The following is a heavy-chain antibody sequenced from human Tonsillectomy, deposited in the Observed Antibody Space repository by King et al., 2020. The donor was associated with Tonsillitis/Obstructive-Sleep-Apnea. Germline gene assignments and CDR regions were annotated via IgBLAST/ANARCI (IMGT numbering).Heavy chain of an antibody. CDR2: IWYDGSNK. Sequence: VQLVEAGGGVVQPGTSLRLCCAASGFTFGSFGMHWVRQAPGKELEWVAVIWYDGSNKYYADSVKGRFTISRDNSKNTLYLQMNSLRAEDTAVYYCARGLGHSSGWFDYWGQGTLVTVSS. CDR3: ARGLGHSSGWFDY. J-gene: IGHJ5*01. D-gene: IGHD6-19*01. CDR1: GFTFGSFG. V-gene: IGHV3-33*01.